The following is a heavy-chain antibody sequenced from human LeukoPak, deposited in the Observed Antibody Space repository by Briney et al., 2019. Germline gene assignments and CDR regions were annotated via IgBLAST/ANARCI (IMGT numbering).Heavy chain of an antibody. CDR2: INHSGST. V-gene: IGHV4-34*01. CDR3: ARRPYDY. J-gene: IGHJ4*02. CDR1: GFTFRNYG. Sequence: GSLRLSCAASGFTFRNYGMNWVRQAPGKGLEWIGEINHSGSTNYNPSLKSRVTISVDTSKNQFSLKLSSVTAADTAVYYCARRPYDYWGQGTLVTVSS.